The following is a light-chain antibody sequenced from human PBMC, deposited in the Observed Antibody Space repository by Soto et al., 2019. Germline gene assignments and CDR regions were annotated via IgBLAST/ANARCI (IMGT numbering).Light chain of an antibody. CDR1: QGISSH. V-gene: IGKV1D-8*01. CDR3: QHYYNFPHA. Sequence: VIWMTQSPSFLSASTGDRVTITRRISQGISSHLAWYKQKPGKPPELLIYDASTLQSGVPSRFSGSGSGTEFTLTISSLQSEDFATYYCQHYYNFPHAFGQGTKLEI. J-gene: IGKJ2*01. CDR2: DAS.